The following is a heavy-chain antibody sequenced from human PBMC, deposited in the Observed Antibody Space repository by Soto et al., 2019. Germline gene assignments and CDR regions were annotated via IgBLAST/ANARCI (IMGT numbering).Heavy chain of an antibody. CDR3: ARSRYSRWKSYYYGMDV. D-gene: IGHD1-1*01. J-gene: IGHJ6*02. V-gene: IGHV4-34*01. CDR1: GGSFSGYY. Sequence: PSETLSLTCAVYGGSFSGYYWSWIRQPPGKGLEWIGEINHSGSTNYNPSLKSRVTISVDTSKNQFSLKLSSVTAADTAVYYCARSRYSRWKSYYYGMDVWGQGTTVTVSS. CDR2: INHSGST.